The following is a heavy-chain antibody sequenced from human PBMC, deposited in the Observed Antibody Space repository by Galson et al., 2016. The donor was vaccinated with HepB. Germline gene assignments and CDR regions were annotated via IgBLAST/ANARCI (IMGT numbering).Heavy chain of an antibody. CDR2: ISRSSLSI. CDR1: GFTFSSYS. CDR3: ARWSRGTGSSLDF. V-gene: IGHV3-21*06. J-gene: IGHJ4*02. Sequence: SLRLSCAASGFTFSSYSMNWVRQAPGKGLGWVSSISRSSLSIYYADSLRGRFTVSRDNSKNSLFLQMNSLGAEDTAIYYCARWSRGTGSSLDFWGQGTLVTVSS. D-gene: IGHD3-10*01.